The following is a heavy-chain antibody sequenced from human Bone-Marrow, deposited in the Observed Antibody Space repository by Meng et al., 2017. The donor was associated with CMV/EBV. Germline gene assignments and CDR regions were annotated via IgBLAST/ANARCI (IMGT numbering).Heavy chain of an antibody. D-gene: IGHD6-19*01. J-gene: IGHJ4*02. V-gene: IGHV1-69*05. CDR1: GGTFSSYA. Sequence: SVKVSCKASGGTFSSYAISWVRQAPGQGLEWMGGIIPIFGTANYAQKFQGRVTITTDESTSTAYMELSSLRSEDTAVYYCARGPVAVAGIVDYWGQGTLVTVSS. CDR3: ARGPVAVAGIVDY. CDR2: IIPIFGTA.